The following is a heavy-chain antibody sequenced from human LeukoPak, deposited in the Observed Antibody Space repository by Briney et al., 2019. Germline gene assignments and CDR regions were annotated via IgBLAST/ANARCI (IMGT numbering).Heavy chain of an antibody. CDR3: AHSIAARWFDP. D-gene: IGHD6-6*01. V-gene: IGHV4-34*01. CDR2: INHSGST. J-gene: IGHJ5*02. CDR1: GGSISSDY. Sequence: SETLSLTCTVSGGSISSDYWSWIRQPPGKGLEWIGEINHSGSTNYNPSLKSRVTISVDTSKNQFSLKLSSVTAADTAVYYCAHSIAARWFDPWGQGTLVTVSS.